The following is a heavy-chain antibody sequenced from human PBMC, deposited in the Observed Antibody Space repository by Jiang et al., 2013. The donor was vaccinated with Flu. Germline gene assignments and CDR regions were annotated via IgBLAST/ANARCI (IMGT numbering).Heavy chain of an antibody. D-gene: IGHD4-17*01. V-gene: IGHV4-59*11. CDR3: ARSPDYGDYYYHYHGMDV. Sequence: GSGLVKPSETLSLTCTVSGGSISSHYWSWIRQPPGKGLEWIGYMYYSGSTNYNPSLKSRVTISVDTSKNQFSLKLSSVTAADTAVYFCARSPDYGDYYYHYHGMDVWGQGTTVTVSS. CDR1: GGSISSHY. J-gene: IGHJ6*02. CDR2: MYYSGST.